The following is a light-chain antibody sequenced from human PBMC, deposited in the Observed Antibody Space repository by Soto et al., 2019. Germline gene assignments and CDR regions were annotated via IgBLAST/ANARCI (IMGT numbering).Light chain of an antibody. J-gene: IGKJ1*01. CDR3: QQYNTWPGT. Sequence: EIVMTQSPATLSVSPGERATLSCRASQSVSSNLAWYQQKPGQAPRLLIYGASTRATGIPARFSGSGAGTESTLTISSLPSEDFADYYCQQYNTWPGTFGQGTKMDI. V-gene: IGKV3-15*01. CDR2: GAS. CDR1: QSVSSN.